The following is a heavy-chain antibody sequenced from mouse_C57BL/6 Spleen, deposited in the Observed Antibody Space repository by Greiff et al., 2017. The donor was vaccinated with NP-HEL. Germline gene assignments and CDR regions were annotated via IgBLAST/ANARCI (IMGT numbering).Heavy chain of an antibody. CDR2: IDPSDSET. Sequence: QVQLQQPGAELVRPGSSVKLSCKASGYTFTSYWMHWVKQRPIQGLEWIGNIDPSDSETHYNQKFKDKATLTVDKSSSTAYMQLSSLTSEDSAVYYCALLLRNWYFDVWGTGTTVTVSS. CDR3: ALLLRNWYFDV. CDR1: GYTFTSYW. D-gene: IGHD1-1*01. V-gene: IGHV1-52*01. J-gene: IGHJ1*03.